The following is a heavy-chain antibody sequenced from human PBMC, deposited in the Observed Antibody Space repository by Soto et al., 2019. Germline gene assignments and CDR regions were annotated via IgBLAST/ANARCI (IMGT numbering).Heavy chain of an antibody. CDR3: AREGSYSAYNFAHGIQLWSFDF. J-gene: IGHJ4*02. CDR1: GGSISRGDYY. CDR2: IYYSGST. V-gene: IGHV4-61*03. D-gene: IGHD5-12*01. Sequence: SETLSLTCTVSGGSISRGDYYWSWIRQPPGKGLEWIGYIYYSGSTSFNPSLESRVAMSVDTSKNHFSLNLSSVTAADMAVYYCAREGSYSAYNFAHGIQLWSFDFWGQGDLVTVSS.